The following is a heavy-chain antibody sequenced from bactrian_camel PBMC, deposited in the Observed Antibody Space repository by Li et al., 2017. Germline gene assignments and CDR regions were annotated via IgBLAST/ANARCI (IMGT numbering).Heavy chain of an antibody. Sequence: VQLVESGGGSVQPGGSLTLSCQASGDTDKLKCMGWFRQVPGKEREGVAVIARGGTSMYVDSVKGRFTISRDNAKNTVYLQLDSLKTEDTAMYYCCKGTPPDNWGQGTQVTVS. CDR3: CKGTPPDN. CDR2: IARGGTS. CDR1: GDTDKLKC. V-gene: IGHV3S53*01. J-gene: IGHJ4*01.